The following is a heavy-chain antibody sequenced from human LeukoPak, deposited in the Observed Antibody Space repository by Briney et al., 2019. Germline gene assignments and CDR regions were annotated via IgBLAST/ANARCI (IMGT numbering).Heavy chain of an antibody. CDR1: GYTFASYA. Sequence: ASVKVSCKASGYTFASYAMNWVRQAPGQGLEWMGWINTNTGNPTYAQGFTGRFVFSLDTSVSTAYLQISSLKAEDTAVYYCARDTYYYDSSGYYYQTFDYWGQGTLVTVSS. CDR2: INTNTGNP. CDR3: ARDTYYYDSSGYYYQTFDY. J-gene: IGHJ4*02. D-gene: IGHD3-22*01. V-gene: IGHV7-4-1*02.